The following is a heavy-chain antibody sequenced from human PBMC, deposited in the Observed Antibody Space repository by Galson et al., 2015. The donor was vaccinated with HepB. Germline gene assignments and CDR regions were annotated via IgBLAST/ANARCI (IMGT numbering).Heavy chain of an antibody. CDR1: GFTFSSYA. CDR2: ISFDGFNK. CDR3: ARGRMVRGLSLRYDAVDI. Sequence: SLRLSCAGSGFTFSSYAMHWVRQAPGKGLEWVAVISFDGFNKSSADSVKGRFTISRDNSKNTLYLQMNSLSAEDTAVYYCARGRMVRGLSLRYDAVDIWGQGTLVTVSS. D-gene: IGHD3-10*01. V-gene: IGHV3-30*04. J-gene: IGHJ4*02.